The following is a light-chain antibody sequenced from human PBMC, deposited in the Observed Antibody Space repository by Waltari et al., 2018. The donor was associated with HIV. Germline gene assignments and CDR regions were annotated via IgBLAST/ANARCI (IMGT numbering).Light chain of an antibody. J-gene: IGLJ1*01. Sequence: QSGLTQPPSASGTPGQRVTISCSGSSSNIGRTAVHWYQHFPGAAPRLLIYASNQRSSRVPDRFSGSKSGTSASLAISGLQSEDDADYYCAAWDDSLNGRYVFGTGTKVTVL. CDR1: SSNIGRTA. CDR3: AAWDDSLNGRYV. CDR2: ASN. V-gene: IGLV1-44*01.